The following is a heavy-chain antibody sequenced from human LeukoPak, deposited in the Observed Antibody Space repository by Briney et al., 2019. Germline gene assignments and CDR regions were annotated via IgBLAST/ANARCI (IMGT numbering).Heavy chain of an antibody. Sequence: SQTLSLTCTVSGGSISSGGYYWSWIRQHPGKGLEWIGYIYYSGSTYYNPSLKSRVSISVDTSKNQFSLKLSSVTAADTAVYYCARVGGYDFWSGYLSYYYYYMDVWGKGTTVTVSS. CDR2: IYYSGST. J-gene: IGHJ6*03. D-gene: IGHD3-3*01. V-gene: IGHV4-31*03. CDR3: ARVGGYDFWSGYLSYYYYYMDV. CDR1: GGSISSGGYY.